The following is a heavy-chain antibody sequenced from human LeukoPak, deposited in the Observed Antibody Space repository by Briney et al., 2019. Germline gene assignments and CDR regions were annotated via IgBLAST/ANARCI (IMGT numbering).Heavy chain of an antibody. CDR3: ACERHTYSSGCI. Sequence: ASVKVSCKASGGTFSSYAISWVRQAPGQGLEWMGRIIPILGIANYAQKFQGRVTITAGKSTSTAYMELSSLRSEDTAVYYCACERHTYSSGCIWGQGTLVTVSS. J-gene: IGHJ4*02. CDR1: GGTFSSYA. D-gene: IGHD6-19*01. V-gene: IGHV1-69*04. CDR2: IIPILGIA.